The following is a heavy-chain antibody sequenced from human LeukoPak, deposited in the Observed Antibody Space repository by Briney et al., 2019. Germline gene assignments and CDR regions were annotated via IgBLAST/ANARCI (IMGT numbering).Heavy chain of an antibody. V-gene: IGHV1-2*02. CDR2: INPDTGGR. Sequence: ASVKVSCKSSGYTFTASYIHWLRQAPGQGPESMGWINPDTGGRNYAEKFRDRVTMTSDTSSSTAYMELSSPRSDDTAIYYCARDVGGGWTNNYFDPWGQGTLVTVSS. CDR3: ARDVGGGWTNNYFDP. J-gene: IGHJ5*02. D-gene: IGHD6-19*01. CDR1: GYTFTASY.